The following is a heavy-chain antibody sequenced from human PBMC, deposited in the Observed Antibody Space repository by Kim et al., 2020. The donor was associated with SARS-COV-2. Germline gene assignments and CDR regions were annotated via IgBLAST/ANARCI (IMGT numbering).Heavy chain of an antibody. J-gene: IGHJ6*02. CDR3: TTEDLLLWFGELLSQGGMDV. CDR2: IKSKTDGGTT. Sequence: GGSLRLSCAASGFTFSNAWMSWVRQAPGKGLEWVGRIKSKTDGGTTDYAAPVKGRFTISRDDSKNTLYLQMNSLKTEDTAVYYCTTEDLLLWFGELLSQGGMDVWGQGTTVTVSS. V-gene: IGHV3-15*01. D-gene: IGHD3-10*01. CDR1: GFTFSNAW.